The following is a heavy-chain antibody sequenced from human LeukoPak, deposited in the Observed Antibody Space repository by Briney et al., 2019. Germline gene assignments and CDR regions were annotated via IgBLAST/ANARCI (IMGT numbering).Heavy chain of an antibody. V-gene: IGHV4-59*01. J-gene: IGHJ4*02. CDR1: GGSISSYY. CDR3: ARGVRHFDY. Sequence: SETLSLTCTVSGGSISSYYWSWIRQPPGKGLEWFGYIYYSGSTNYNPSLKSRVTISVDTSKNQFSLKLSSVTAADTAVYYCARGVRHFDYWGQGTLVTVSS. CDR2: IYYSGST.